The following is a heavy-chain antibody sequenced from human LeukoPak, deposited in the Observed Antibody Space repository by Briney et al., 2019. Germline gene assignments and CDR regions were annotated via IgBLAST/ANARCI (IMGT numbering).Heavy chain of an antibody. V-gene: IGHV3-21*01. J-gene: IGHJ5*02. Sequence: GGSLRLSCAASGFTFSSYSMNWVRQAPGKGLEWVSSISSSSSYIYYADSVKGRFTISGDNAKNSLYLQMNSLRAEDTAVYYCARGPPKYYDSSGYPMWFDPWGQGTLVTVSS. CDR1: GFTFSSYS. CDR2: ISSSSSYI. CDR3: ARGPPKYYDSSGYPMWFDP. D-gene: IGHD3-22*01.